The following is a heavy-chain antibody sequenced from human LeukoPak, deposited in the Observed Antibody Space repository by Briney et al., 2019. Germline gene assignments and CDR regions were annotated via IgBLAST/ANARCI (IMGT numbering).Heavy chain of an antibody. CDR3: ARDRWPYSSSSGFDY. Sequence: GGSLRLSCAASGFTFNTYWMSWVRQAPGKGLEWVAVISYDGSNKYYADSVKGRFTISRDNSKNTLYLQMNSLRAEDTAVYYCARDRWPYSSSSGFDYWGQGTLVTVSS. CDR1: GFTFNTYW. CDR2: ISYDGSNK. V-gene: IGHV3-30-3*01. J-gene: IGHJ4*02. D-gene: IGHD6-6*01.